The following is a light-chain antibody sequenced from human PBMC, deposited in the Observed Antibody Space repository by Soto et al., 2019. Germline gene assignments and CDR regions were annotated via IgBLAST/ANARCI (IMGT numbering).Light chain of an antibody. CDR1: ETIRGL. J-gene: IGKJ1*01. V-gene: IGKV3-15*01. CDR3: QQYNNWPRT. Sequence: IVLTQFPATLSLSPGGRATLSRRASETIRGLLAWYQQRPGQAPRLLIYGASMRATGIPARFIGSGSGTEFTLTISSLQSEDFAVYYCQQYNNWPRTFGQGTKVDIK. CDR2: GAS.